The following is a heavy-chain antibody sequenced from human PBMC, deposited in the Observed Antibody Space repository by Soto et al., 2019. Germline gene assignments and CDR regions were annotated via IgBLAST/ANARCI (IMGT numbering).Heavy chain of an antibody. V-gene: IGHV3-30*18. CDR1: GFTFSSYV. Sequence: QVQLVESGGGVVQPGRSLRLSCAAFGFTFSSYVMHWVRQAPGQGLEWVAVIAHDGRYQYYADSVKGRCTISRDNSKNTLYLQMNRLRAEDTAVYYCAKEADAFDIWGPGTMVTVAS. CDR3: AKEADAFDI. CDR2: IAHDGRYQ. J-gene: IGHJ3*02.